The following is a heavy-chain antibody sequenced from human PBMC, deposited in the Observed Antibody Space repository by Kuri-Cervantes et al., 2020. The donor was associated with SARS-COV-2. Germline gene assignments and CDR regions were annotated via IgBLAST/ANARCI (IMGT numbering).Heavy chain of an antibody. V-gene: IGHV4-30-4*08. CDR1: GGSISSGDYY. J-gene: IGHJ2*01. CDR3: ARGFSAVVVAHWYFDL. CDR2: IYYSGST. D-gene: IGHD3-22*01. Sequence: LRLSCTVSGGSISSGDYYWSWIRQPPGKGLEWIGYIYYSGSTYYNPSLKSRVTISVDTSKNQFSLKLSSVTAADTAVYYCARGFSAVVVAHWYFDLWGRGTLVTVSS.